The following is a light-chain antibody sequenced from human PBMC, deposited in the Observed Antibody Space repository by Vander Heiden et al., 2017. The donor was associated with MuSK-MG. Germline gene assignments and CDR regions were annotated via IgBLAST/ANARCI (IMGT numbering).Light chain of an antibody. CDR1: KLGDKY. CDR3: QAWDSSTVV. V-gene: IGLV3-1*01. J-gene: IGLJ2*01. CDR2: QDS. Sequence: SYELTQPPSVSVSPGQTASITCSGDKLGDKYACWYKQKPGQSPVRVIYQDSKRSAGIPERFSGSNSGTNATLTISGTQAMDEADYYCQAWDSSTVVFGGGTKL.